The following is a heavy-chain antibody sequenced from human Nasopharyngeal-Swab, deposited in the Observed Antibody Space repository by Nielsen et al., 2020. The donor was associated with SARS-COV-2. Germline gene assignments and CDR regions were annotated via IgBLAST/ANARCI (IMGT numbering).Heavy chain of an antibody. D-gene: IGHD3-10*01. Sequence: GGSLRLSCAASGFNFTNYGMHWVRQAPGKGLEWVALISYEGSIKHYADYVEGRFTISRDSSKNTLFLQMNSLRPEDTAVYFCAKRKEILWLGSQRHGMDVWGQGTTVTVSS. CDR3: AKRKEILWLGSQRHGMDV. CDR1: GFNFTNYG. CDR2: ISYEGSIK. J-gene: IGHJ6*02. V-gene: IGHV3-30*18.